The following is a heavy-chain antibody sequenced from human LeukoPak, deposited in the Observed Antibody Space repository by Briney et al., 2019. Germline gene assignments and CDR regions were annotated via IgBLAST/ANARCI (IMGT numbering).Heavy chain of an antibody. CDR2: IYYSGST. CDR3: ARGGVRSTFDY. Sequence: PSETLSLTCTVSGGSISSYYWSWIRQPPGKGLEWIGYIYYSGSTNYNPSLKSRVTISVDTSKNQFSLKLSSVTAADTAVYYCARGGVRSTFDYWGQGTLVTVSS. CDR1: GGSISSYY. V-gene: IGHV4-59*01. D-gene: IGHD3-10*01. J-gene: IGHJ4*02.